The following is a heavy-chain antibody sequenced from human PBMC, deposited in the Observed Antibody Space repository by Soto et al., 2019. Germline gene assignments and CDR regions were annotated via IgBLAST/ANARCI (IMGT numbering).Heavy chain of an antibody. D-gene: IGHD2-15*01. V-gene: IGHV3-23*01. J-gene: IGHJ4*02. CDR1: GLTSSTYA. CDR3: ARGGGYDSFDF. CDR2: ISGSVGNT. Sequence: GGSLRLSCAASGLTSSTYAMSWVGQAPGKGLEWVSGISGSVGNTYYADSVKGRFTIPRDNSKNMLYLQMNSLRAEDTAVYCCARGGGYDSFDFWGQGIQVTVSS.